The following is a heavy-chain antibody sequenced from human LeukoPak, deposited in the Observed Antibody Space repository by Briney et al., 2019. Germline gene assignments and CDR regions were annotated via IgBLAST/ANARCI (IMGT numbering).Heavy chain of an antibody. CDR1: GGYISSYY. CDR2: IYTSGST. J-gene: IGHJ6*03. D-gene: IGHD5-12*01. CDR3: ARDVSGYDFIYYYYMDV. V-gene: IGHV4-4*07. Sequence: SETLPLICTVYGGYISSYYWSWIRQPAGKGLEWIGRIYTSGSTNYNPSLKSRVTMSVDTSKNQFSLKLSSVTAADTAVYYCARDVSGYDFIYYYYMDVWGKGTTVTVSS.